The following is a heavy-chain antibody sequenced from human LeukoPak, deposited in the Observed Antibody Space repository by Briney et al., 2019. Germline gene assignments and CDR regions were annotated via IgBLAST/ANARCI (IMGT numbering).Heavy chain of an antibody. J-gene: IGHJ4*02. Sequence: PGGSLRLSCAASGFTFSSYEMNWVRPAPGKGLEWVSYISSSGSTIYYADSVKGRFTISRDNAENSLYLHMNSLRAEDTAVYYCARDILNGMSMAYYFDYWGQGTLVTVSS. V-gene: IGHV3-48*03. CDR3: ARDILNGMSMAYYFDY. CDR2: ISSSGSTI. D-gene: IGHD3-10*01. CDR1: GFTFSSYE.